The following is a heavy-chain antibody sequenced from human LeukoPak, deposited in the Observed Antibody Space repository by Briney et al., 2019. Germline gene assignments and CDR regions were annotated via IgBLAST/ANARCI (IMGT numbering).Heavy chain of an antibody. CDR3: ARDLSSSSPWFDP. V-gene: IGHV1-8*01. J-gene: IGHJ5*02. D-gene: IGHD6-6*01. Sequence: ASVKVSCKASGYTFTSYDINWVRQATGQGLEWMGWMNPNSGNTGYAQKFQGRVTMTRNTSISTAYMELSSLRSEDTAVHYCARDLSSSSPWFDPWGQGTLVTVSS. CDR2: MNPNSGNT. CDR1: GYTFTSYD.